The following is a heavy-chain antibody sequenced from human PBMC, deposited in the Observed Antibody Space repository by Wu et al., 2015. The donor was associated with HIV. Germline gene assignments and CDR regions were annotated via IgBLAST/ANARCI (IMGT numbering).Heavy chain of an antibody. CDR3: AREIQLLYQ. Sequence: QVQLVQSGAKVKKPGSSVKVSCKASGGTFSNYAISWVRQAPGQGLEWMGEIIPIFGTTAYSQKFQGRVTITADKSTSTAYMELSSLRSEDTATYYCAREIQLLYQWGQGTLVTVTS. CDR1: GGTFSNYA. V-gene: IGHV1-69*14. D-gene: IGHD3-10*01. J-gene: IGHJ4*02. CDR2: IIPIFGTT.